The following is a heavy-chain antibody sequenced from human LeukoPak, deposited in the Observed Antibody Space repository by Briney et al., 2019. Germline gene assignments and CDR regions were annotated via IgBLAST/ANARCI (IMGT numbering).Heavy chain of an antibody. V-gene: IGHV3-23*01. CDR1: GFTLSSYG. CDR2: ISGSGGST. Sequence: PGGSLRLSCAASGFTLSSYGMSWVREAPGKGLEWVSAISGSGGSTYYADSVKGRFTISRDNSKNTLYLQMSSLRAEDTAVYYCAKPKDNSLYCFDYWGQGTLVTVSS. CDR3: AKPKDNSLYCFDY. J-gene: IGHJ4*02. D-gene: IGHD1-20*01.